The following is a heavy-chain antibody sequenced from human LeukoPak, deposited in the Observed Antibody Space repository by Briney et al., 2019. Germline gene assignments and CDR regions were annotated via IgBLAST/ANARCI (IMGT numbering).Heavy chain of an antibody. J-gene: IGHJ4*02. D-gene: IGHD1-1*01. Sequence: PGGSLRLSCAASGFTFSNAWMTWVRQAPGKGLEWVGRFNSKTDGGTTDYAAPVKGRFTMSGDDSKNTVYLQMSSLRAEDTAVYYCVKITSVTGGDCWGQGTRLTVSS. CDR2: FNSKTDGGTT. CDR1: GFTFSNAW. V-gene: IGHV3-15*05. CDR3: VKITSVTGGDC.